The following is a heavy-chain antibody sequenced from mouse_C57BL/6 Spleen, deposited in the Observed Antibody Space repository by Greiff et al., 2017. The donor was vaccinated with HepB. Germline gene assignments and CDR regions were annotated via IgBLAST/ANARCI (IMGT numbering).Heavy chain of an antibody. J-gene: IGHJ4*01. D-gene: IGHD2-3*01. Sequence: QVQLQQPGAELVKPGASVKLSCKASGYTFTSYWMQWVKQRPGQGLEWIGEIDPSDSYTNYNQKFKGKATLTVDTSSSTAYMQLSSLTSEDSAVYYCARSRSSNGMEDYWGQGTSVTVSS. CDR1: GYTFTSYW. CDR2: IDPSDSYT. CDR3: ARSRSSNGMEDY. V-gene: IGHV1-50*01.